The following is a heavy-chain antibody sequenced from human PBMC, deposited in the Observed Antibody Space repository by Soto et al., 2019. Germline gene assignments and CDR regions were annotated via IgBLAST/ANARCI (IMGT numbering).Heavy chain of an antibody. Sequence: QVQLVESGGGVVQPGRSLRLSCAASGFTFSSYGMHWVRQAPGKGLEWVAGIWYDGSNKYYADSVKGRFTISRDNSKNTLYLQMNSLRDEATAVYYCATIGPGDYSDYYYYNYMDVWGKGTTVTVSS. J-gene: IGHJ6*03. V-gene: IGHV3-33*01. CDR3: ATIGPGDYSDYYYYNYMDV. CDR2: IWYDGSNK. CDR1: GFTFSSYG. D-gene: IGHD4-4*01.